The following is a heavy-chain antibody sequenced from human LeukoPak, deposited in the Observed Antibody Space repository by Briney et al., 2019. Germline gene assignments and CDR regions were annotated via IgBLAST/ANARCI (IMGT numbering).Heavy chain of an antibody. V-gene: IGHV3-9*01. Sequence: GGSLRLSCAASGFTFDDYAMHWVRQAPGKGLEWVSGISWNSGSIGYADSVKGRFTISRDNAKNSLYLQMNSLRAEDTAVYYCATPRGYGSSWHNYFDYWGQGTLVTVSS. D-gene: IGHD6-13*01. CDR3: ATPRGYGSSWHNYFDY. J-gene: IGHJ4*02. CDR1: GFTFDDYA. CDR2: ISWNSGSI.